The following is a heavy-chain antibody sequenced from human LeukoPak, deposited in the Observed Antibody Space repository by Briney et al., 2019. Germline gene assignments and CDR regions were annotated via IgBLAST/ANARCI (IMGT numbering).Heavy chain of an antibody. V-gene: IGHV4-34*01. CDR1: GGSFSGYY. Sequence: TSETLSLTCAVYGGSFSGYYWSWIRQPPAKGLEWIGEINHSGSTNYNPSLKSRVTISVDTSKNQFSLKLSSVTAADTAVYYCARGSDSPYDYVNKDYWGQGTLVTVSS. CDR2: INHSGST. CDR3: ARGSDSPYDYVNKDY. J-gene: IGHJ4*02. D-gene: IGHD3-16*01.